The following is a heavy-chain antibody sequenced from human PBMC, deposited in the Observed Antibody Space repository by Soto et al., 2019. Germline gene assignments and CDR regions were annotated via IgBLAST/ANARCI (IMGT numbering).Heavy chain of an antibody. J-gene: IGHJ6*03. Sequence: GESLKISCKGSGYSFTSYWIGWVRQMPGKGLEWMGIIYPGDSDTRYSPSFQGQVTISADKSISTAYLQWSSLKASDTAMYYCARHTRDDFWSGYYEGNYYYYMDAWGKGTTVTVSS. CDR3: ARHTRDDFWSGYYEGNYYYYMDA. D-gene: IGHD3-3*01. CDR1: GYSFTSYW. CDR2: IYPGDSDT. V-gene: IGHV5-51*01.